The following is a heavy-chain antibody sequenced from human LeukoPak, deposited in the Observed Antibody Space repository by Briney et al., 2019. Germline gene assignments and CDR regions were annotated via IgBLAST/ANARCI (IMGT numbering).Heavy chain of an antibody. CDR2: ISGNGDST. V-gene: IGHV3-64D*06. D-gene: IGHD3-9*01. J-gene: IGHJ4*02. CDR3: VREGYDILTGSGYFDY. CDR1: GFTFSSYA. Sequence: GGSLRLSCSVSGFTFSSYAMHWVRQAPGNGLEYVSPISGNGDSTYFADSVKGRFTISRDNSKNTVYLQMSSLRAEDTAVYYCVREGYDILTGSGYFDYWGQGTLVTVSS.